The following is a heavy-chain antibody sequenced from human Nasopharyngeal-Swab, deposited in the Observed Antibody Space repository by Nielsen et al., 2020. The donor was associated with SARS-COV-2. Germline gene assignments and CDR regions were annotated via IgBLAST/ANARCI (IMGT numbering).Heavy chain of an antibody. V-gene: IGHV3-21*01. D-gene: IGHD6-19*01. J-gene: IGHJ4*02. CDR3: ASHSRWLVDY. CDR2: ISTTSAYI. Sequence: GESLKISCAVSGFTGFSFSNLWMNWVRQAPGQGLEWVSSISTTSAYINYADSVKGRFTISRDNAKNSLSLQMNSLRAEDTAVYYCASHSRWLVDYWGQGTLVTVSS. CDR1: GFTGFSFSNLW.